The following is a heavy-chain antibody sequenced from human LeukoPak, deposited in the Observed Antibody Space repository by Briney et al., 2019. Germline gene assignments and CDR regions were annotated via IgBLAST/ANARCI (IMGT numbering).Heavy chain of an antibody. CDR1: GYTFTSYD. Sequence: ASVKVSCKASGYTFTSYDINWVRQATGQGLEWMGWMNPNSGNTGYAQKFQGRVTMTRDTSTSTVYMELSSLRSEDTAVYYCARLGDDAFDIWGQGTMVTVSS. V-gene: IGHV1-8*02. J-gene: IGHJ3*02. D-gene: IGHD3-10*01. CDR2: MNPNSGNT. CDR3: ARLGDDAFDI.